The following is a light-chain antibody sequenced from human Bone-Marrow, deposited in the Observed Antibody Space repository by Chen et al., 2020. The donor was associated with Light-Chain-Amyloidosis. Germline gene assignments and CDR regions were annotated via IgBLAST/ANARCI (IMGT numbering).Light chain of an antibody. V-gene: IGLV1-44*01. CDR1: DYNIGSNT. Sequence: QSVLTQPPSAFGAPGQRVTISCSGSDYNIGSNTVNWYQQLPGTAPKLLIYGDNRRPSVVPDRFSGSKFGTSASLAIRGLQSEDEADYYCATCDARLKWVFGGGTKLTVL. J-gene: IGLJ3*02. CDR2: GDN. CDR3: ATCDARLKWV.